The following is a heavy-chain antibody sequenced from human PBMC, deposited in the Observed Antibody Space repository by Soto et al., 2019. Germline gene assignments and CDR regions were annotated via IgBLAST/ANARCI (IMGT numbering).Heavy chain of an antibody. V-gene: IGHV4-59*01. CDR2: IYYSGGT. CDR3: ARDYSGASTFDY. Sequence: QVQLQESGPGLVKPSETLSLTCTVSGASISSYYWTWIRQPPGKGLEWIGYIYYSGGTNYNPSLKSRVTISIDTSKNQFSLKLSSVTAADTAVYYCARDYSGASTFDYWGQGTLVTVSS. D-gene: IGHD6-19*01. CDR1: GASISSYY. J-gene: IGHJ4*02.